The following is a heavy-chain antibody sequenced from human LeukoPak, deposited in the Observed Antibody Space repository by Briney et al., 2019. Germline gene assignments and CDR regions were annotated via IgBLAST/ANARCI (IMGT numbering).Heavy chain of an antibody. D-gene: IGHD3-22*01. Sequence: GGSLRLSCAASGFTFSSYAVSWVRQAPRKGLEWVSAISGSGGSTYYADSVKGRFTISRDNSKNTLYLQMNSLRAEDTAVYYCAKDVITMIVVVITGLAFDIWGQGTMVTVSS. J-gene: IGHJ3*02. CDR2: ISGSGGST. CDR1: GFTFSSYA. V-gene: IGHV3-23*01. CDR3: AKDVITMIVVVITGLAFDI.